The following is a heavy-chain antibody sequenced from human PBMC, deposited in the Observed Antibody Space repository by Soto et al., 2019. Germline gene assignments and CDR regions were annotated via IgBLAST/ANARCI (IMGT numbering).Heavy chain of an antibody. CDR1: GGSFSGYY. J-gene: IGHJ4*02. Sequence: SETLSLTCAVYGGSFSGYYWSWIRQPPGKGLEWIGEINHSGSSNYNPSLKSRVTISVDTSKNQLSLKLNSVTAADTAVYYCASQQGIVDTALVLGSFWGQGTQVTVSS. D-gene: IGHD5-18*01. CDR2: INHSGSS. V-gene: IGHV4-34*01. CDR3: ASQQGIVDTALVLGSF.